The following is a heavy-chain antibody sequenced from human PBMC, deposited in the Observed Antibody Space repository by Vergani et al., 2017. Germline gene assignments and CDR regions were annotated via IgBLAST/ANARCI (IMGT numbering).Heavy chain of an antibody. D-gene: IGHD5-24*01. Sequence: QVQLVESGGGVVQPGGSLRLSCAASGFTFSSYGMHLVRQAPGKGLEWVAFIRYDGSNKYYADSVKGRFTISRDNSKNTLYLQMNSLRAEDTAVYYCARGGERYYYYYYMDVWGKGTTVTVSS. CDR1: GFTFSSYG. CDR2: IRYDGSNK. J-gene: IGHJ6*03. V-gene: IGHV3-30*02. CDR3: ARGGERYYYYYYMDV.